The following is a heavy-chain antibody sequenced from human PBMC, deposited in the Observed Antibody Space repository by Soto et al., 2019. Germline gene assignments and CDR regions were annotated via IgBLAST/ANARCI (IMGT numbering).Heavy chain of an antibody. Sequence: PGGSLRLSCAASGLTFSSYAMSWVRQAPGKGLEWVSAISGSGGSTYYADSVKGRFTISRDNSKNTLYLQMNSLRAEDTAVYYCARGGVVVAAPLAYRAQRTPVPVSS. J-gene: IGHJ1*01. D-gene: IGHD2-15*01. V-gene: IGHV3-23*01. CDR2: ISGSGGST. CDR3: ARGGVVVAAPLAY. CDR1: GLTFSSYA.